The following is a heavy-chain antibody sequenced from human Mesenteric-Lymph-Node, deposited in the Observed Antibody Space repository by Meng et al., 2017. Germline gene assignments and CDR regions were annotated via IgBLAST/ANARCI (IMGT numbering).Heavy chain of an antibody. Sequence: QVQLQQWGAGLLKPSETLSLTCAAYGGSFSGYYWSWIRQPPGKGLEWIGEINHSGSTNYNPSLKSRVTISVDTSKNQFSLKPSSVTAADTAVYYCARTIGGADIVVVPAAYYFDYWGQGTLVTVSS. CDR3: ARTIGGADIVVVPAAYYFDY. J-gene: IGHJ4*02. CDR2: INHSGST. V-gene: IGHV4-34*01. D-gene: IGHD2-2*01. CDR1: GGSFSGYY.